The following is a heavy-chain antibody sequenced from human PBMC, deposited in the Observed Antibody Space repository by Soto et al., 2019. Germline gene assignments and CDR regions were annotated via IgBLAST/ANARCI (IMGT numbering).Heavy chain of an antibody. CDR2: TYYRSKWYN. J-gene: IGHJ5*01. V-gene: IGHV6-1*01. D-gene: IGHD3-22*01. CDR1: GDSVSSNSAT. Sequence: QSQTLSLTCAISGDSVSSNSATWNWIRQSPSRGLEWLGRTYYRSKWYNDYAVSVKSRITINPDTSKNQFSLQLNSVTPEDTAVYYCSRESDSNTWFAFWGQGTLVTVSS. CDR3: SRESDSNTWFAF.